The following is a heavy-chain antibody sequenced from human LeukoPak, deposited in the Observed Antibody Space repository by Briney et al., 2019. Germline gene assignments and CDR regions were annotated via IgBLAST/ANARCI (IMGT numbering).Heavy chain of an antibody. CDR2: IWYDGSNK. Sequence: GRSLRLSCAASGFTFSNYDMHCVRQAPGKGLEWVAVIWYDGSNKYYADSVKGRFTISRDNSKNTLYLQMNSLRAEDTAVYYCARDDYGGKLDIWGQRTVVTVSS. CDR1: GFTFSNYD. J-gene: IGHJ3*02. CDR3: ARDDYGGKLDI. V-gene: IGHV3-33*01. D-gene: IGHD4-23*01.